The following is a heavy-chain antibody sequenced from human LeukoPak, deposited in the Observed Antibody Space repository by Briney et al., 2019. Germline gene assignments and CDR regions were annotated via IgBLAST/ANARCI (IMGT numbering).Heavy chain of an antibody. CDR1: GFTFSSFA. D-gene: IGHD3-22*01. V-gene: IGHV3-64*04. CDR2: ISRNGGST. CDR3: AKDYYESSDILGGYFDY. J-gene: IGHJ4*02. Sequence: PGGSLRLSCSASGFTFSSFAMHWVRQAPGKGLEYVAAISRNGGSTYYADSVKGRFTISRDNSKNTLYLQMNSLRAEDSAVYYCAKDYYESSDILGGYFDYWGQGSLVTVS.